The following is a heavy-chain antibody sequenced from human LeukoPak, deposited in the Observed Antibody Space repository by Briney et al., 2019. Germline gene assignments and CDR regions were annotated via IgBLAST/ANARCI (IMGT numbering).Heavy chain of an antibody. D-gene: IGHD4-23*01. Sequence: GGSLRLSCAASGFTFSSYSMNWVRQAPGKGLEWVSSISSSSSYIYYADSVKGRFTISRDNAKNSLYLQMNSLRAEDTAVYYCARQGEPRGGGILGYWGQGTLVTVSS. CDR2: ISSSSSYI. CDR1: GFTFSSYS. CDR3: ARQGEPRGGGILGY. V-gene: IGHV3-21*01. J-gene: IGHJ4*02.